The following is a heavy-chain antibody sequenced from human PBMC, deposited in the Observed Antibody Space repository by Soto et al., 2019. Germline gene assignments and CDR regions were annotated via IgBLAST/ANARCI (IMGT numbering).Heavy chain of an antibody. CDR1: GFTFSTYD. CDR2: IGTRHDT. D-gene: IGHD3-16*01. J-gene: IGHJ5*02. CDR3: ARQASYWHGGGGWFDP. Sequence: EVQLVESGGGLVQPGGSLRLSCAASGFTFSTYDMHWVRQATVKGLEWVSAIGTRHDTYYPDSVKGRFTISRENAKNTLYLQMKSLRAGDTAVYYCARQASYWHGGGGWFDPWGQGILVTVSS. V-gene: IGHV3-13*01.